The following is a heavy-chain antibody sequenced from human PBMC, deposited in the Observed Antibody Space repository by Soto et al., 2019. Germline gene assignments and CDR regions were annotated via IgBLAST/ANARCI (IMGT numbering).Heavy chain of an antibody. CDR2: MYVTGTT. CDR1: GGSISHHY. Sequence: SETLSLTCTVSGGSISHHYWSRIRQPAGTRLEWIGRMYVTGTTNYNPSLKNRVSMSIDTSKNQFSLKLSSVTAADTAVYYCARDGGYTGYEEGNPFDIWGQGTMVTVSS. D-gene: IGHD5-12*01. CDR3: ARDGGYTGYEEGNPFDI. V-gene: IGHV4-4*07. J-gene: IGHJ3*02.